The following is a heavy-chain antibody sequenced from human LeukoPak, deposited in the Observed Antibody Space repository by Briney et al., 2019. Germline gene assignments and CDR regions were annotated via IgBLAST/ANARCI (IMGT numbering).Heavy chain of an antibody. Sequence: ASVKVSCKASGYTFTSYAMHWVRQAPGQRLEWMGWINAGNGNTKYSQKLQGRVTITRDTSASTAYMELSRLISEDTAVYDCASSVFWSGYSEPDGMDVWGQGTTVTVSS. J-gene: IGHJ6*02. D-gene: IGHD3-3*01. V-gene: IGHV1-3*01. CDR3: ASSVFWSGYSEPDGMDV. CDR2: INAGNGNT. CDR1: GYTFTSYA.